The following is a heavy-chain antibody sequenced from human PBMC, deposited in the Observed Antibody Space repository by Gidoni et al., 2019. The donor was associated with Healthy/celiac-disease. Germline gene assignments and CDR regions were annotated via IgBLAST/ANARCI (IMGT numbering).Heavy chain of an antibody. CDR1: GYTLTELS. D-gene: IGHD4-4*01. CDR2: FDPEDGET. Sequence: QVQLVQSGAEVKKPGASVKVSCKVSGYTLTELSMHWVRQAPGKGLEWMGGFDPEDGETIYAQKFQGRVTMTEDTSTDTAYMELSSLRSEDTAVYYCATDHRTTVTTRYYYYYYGMDVWGQGTTVTVSS. V-gene: IGHV1-24*01. CDR3: ATDHRTTVTTRYYYYYYGMDV. J-gene: IGHJ6*02.